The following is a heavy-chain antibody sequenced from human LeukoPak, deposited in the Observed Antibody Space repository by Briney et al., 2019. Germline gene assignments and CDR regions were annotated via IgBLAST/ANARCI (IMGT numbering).Heavy chain of an antibody. J-gene: IGHJ4*02. CDR2: IY. CDR3: ARRASGWYVDY. Sequence: GESLKISCKGSGYSFTSYWIGWVRQMPGKGLEWMGIIYSPSFQGQVTTSADKSISTAYLQWSSLKASDTAMYYCARRASGWYVDYWGQGTLVTVSS. D-gene: IGHD6-19*01. V-gene: IGHV5-51*01. CDR1: GYSFTSYW.